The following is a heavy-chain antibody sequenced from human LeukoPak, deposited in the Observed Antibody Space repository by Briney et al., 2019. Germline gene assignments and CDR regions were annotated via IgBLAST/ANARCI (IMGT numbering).Heavy chain of an antibody. CDR2: MNPNSGNT. D-gene: IGHD2-15*01. CDR3: ARVAHRGDCYDY. V-gene: IGHV1-8*01. J-gene: IGHJ4*02. Sequence: ASVKVSCKASGYTFTSYDINWVRQATAQGLEWMGWMNPNSGNTGYAQKFQGRVTMTRNTSISTAYMELSSLRSEDTAVYYCARVAHRGDCYDYWGQGTLVTVSS. CDR1: GYTFTSYD.